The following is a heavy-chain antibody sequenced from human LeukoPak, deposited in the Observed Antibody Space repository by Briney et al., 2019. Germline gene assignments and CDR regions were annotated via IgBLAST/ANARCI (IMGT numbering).Heavy chain of an antibody. CDR3: ARQRYDSTCGY. V-gene: IGHV4-39*01. J-gene: IGHJ4*02. CDR2: IYYSGST. D-gene: IGHD3-22*01. Sequence: PSETLSLTCTVSGGSLSSSSYYWGWLRQPPGTGLEWIGSIYYSGSTYYNPSLTRRVTISVDTSKNQFSLKLSSVTAADTAVYYCARQRYDSTCGYWGQGTLVTVSS. CDR1: GGSLSSSSYY.